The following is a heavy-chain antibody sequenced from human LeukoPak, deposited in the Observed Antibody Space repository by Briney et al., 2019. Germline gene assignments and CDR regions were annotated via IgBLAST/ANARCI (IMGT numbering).Heavy chain of an antibody. D-gene: IGHD2-15*01. Sequence: SETLSLTCAVYGGSFSGYYWSWIRQPPGKGLEWIGYVFYTGDTNSNPSLKSRVIMSLDTSKNQLSLRLTSVTAADTAVYYCARHPFATPFDHWGRGTLVTVSS. J-gene: IGHJ4*02. V-gene: IGHV4-59*08. CDR2: VFYTGDT. CDR1: GGSFSGYY. CDR3: ARHPFATPFDH.